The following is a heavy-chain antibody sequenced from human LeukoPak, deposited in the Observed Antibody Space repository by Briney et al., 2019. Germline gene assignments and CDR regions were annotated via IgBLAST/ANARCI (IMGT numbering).Heavy chain of an antibody. CDR2: IYCSGST. Sequence: TSETLSLTCTVSGVSISSYYWSWIRQPPGKGLECIGSIYCSGSTNYNPSLKNRIIISLEKSKNHSSHQLSSVAAADTAVYYCARLPMQQLDPYYFDYWGQGTLVTVSS. V-gene: IGHV4-59*08. CDR1: GVSISSYY. J-gene: IGHJ4*02. D-gene: IGHD6-13*01. CDR3: ARLPMQQLDPYYFDY.